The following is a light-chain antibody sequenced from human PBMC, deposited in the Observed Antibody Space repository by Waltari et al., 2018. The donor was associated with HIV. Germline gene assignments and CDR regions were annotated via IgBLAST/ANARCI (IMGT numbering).Light chain of an antibody. Sequence: DIVMTQSPDSLAVSLGERATIHCKSSQSVLKTSTSRNYLAWYQQKPRQPPTLLIYWASTLESGVPARFSGSGSGTDFTLTIGSLQAEDVAVYYCQQYLSTPLTFGGGTKVEIK. CDR1: QSVLKTSTSRNY. CDR2: WAS. CDR3: QQYLSTPLT. V-gene: IGKV4-1*01. J-gene: IGKJ4*01.